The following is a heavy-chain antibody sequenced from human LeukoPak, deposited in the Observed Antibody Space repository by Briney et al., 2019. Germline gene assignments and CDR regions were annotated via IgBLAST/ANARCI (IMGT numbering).Heavy chain of an antibody. V-gene: IGHV3-11*01. J-gene: IGHJ5*02. CDR1: GFTFSDYY. CDR3: ARDRYYDSSGYYYP. CDR2: ISSSGSTI. Sequence: PGGSLRLSCAASGFTFSDYYMSWIRQAPGKGPEWVSYISSSGSTIYYADSVKGRFTISRDNAKNSLYLQMNSLRAEDTAVYYCARDRYYDSSGYYYPWGQGTLVTVSS. D-gene: IGHD3-22*01.